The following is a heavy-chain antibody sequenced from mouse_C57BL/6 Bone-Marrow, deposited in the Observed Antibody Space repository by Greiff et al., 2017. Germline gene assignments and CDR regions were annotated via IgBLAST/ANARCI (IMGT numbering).Heavy chain of an antibody. CDR3: ARDESTAVPYWYFDV. D-gene: IGHD1-3*01. CDR1: GYTFTSYW. J-gene: IGHJ1*03. CDR2: IHPNSGST. Sequence: VKLQQPGAELVKPGASVKLSCKASGYTFTSYWMHWVKQRPGQGLEWIGMIHPNSGSTNYNEKFKSKATLTVDKSSSTAYMQLSSLTSEDSAVYYGARDESTAVPYWYFDVWGTGTTVTVSS. V-gene: IGHV1-64*01.